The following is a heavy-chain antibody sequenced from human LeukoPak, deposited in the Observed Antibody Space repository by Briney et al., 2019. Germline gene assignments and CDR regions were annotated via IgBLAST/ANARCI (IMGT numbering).Heavy chain of an antibody. CDR1: GGSSSSGGHY. CDR3: ARVSPPYFYDTSGSPWEI. CDR2: IYYSGST. D-gene: IGHD3-22*01. Sequence: PSETLSLTCTVSGGSSSSGGHYWSWIRQHPGKGLEWIGYIYYSGSTYYNPSLKRRVTISVDTSKTQFSLKLSSVTAADTAVYYCARVSPPYFYDTSGSPWEIWGQGTMVTVSS. V-gene: IGHV4-31*03. J-gene: IGHJ3*02.